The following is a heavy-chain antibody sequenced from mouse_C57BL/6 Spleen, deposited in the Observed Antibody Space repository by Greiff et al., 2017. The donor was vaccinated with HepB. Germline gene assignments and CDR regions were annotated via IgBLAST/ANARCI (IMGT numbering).Heavy chain of an antibody. CDR2: ISDGGSYT. CDR3: ARGNNTVPVAG. J-gene: IGHJ1*03. Sequence: EVQRVESGGGLVKPGGSLKLSCAASGFTFSSYAMSWVRQTPEKRLEWVATISDGGSYTYYPDNVKGRFTISRDNAKNNLYLQMSHLKSEDTAMYYCARGNNTVPVAGWGTGTTFTVSS. CDR1: GFTFSSYA. D-gene: IGHD1-1*01. V-gene: IGHV5-4*01.